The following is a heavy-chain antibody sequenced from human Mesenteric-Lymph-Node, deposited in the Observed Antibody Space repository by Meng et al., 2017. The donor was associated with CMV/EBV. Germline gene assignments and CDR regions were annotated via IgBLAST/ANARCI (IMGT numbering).Heavy chain of an antibody. CDR3: ASGHDPLDY. J-gene: IGHJ4*02. V-gene: IGHV3-21*01. CDR2: ISASPTYI. Sequence: RLSCAVSGFTFRNYNMNWVRQAPGKGLEWVASISASPTYIYYADSVKGRLAISRDNAKTSLYLQMNSLRAEDTAIYYCASGHDPLDYWGQGTLVTVSS. CDR1: GFTFRNYN. D-gene: IGHD3-3*01.